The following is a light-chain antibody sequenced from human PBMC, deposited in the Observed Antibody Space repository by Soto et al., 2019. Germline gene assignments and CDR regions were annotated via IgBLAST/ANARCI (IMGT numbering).Light chain of an antibody. Sequence: EIVMTRSPATLSVSPGERATLSCRASQSVSSNLAWYQQKPGQAPRLLIYGASTRATGSPARFSGSGSGTEFTLTISSLQSEDFAVYYCQQYNNWPRTFGQGTKVDIK. CDR2: GAS. V-gene: IGKV3-15*01. CDR1: QSVSSN. J-gene: IGKJ1*01. CDR3: QQYNNWPRT.